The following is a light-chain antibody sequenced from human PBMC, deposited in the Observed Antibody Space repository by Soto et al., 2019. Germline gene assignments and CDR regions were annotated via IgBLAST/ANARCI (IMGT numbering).Light chain of an antibody. CDR3: QQYGSSHRT. V-gene: IGKV3-20*01. CDR2: VAS. Sequence: EIVLTQSPGTLSLSPGERATLSCRASQSVSSSYLAWYQQKPGQAPRLLIYVASSRATGIPDRFSGSGSGTDFTLTISRLEPEDFAVYYCQQYGSSHRTFGQGTKV. CDR1: QSVSSSY. J-gene: IGKJ1*01.